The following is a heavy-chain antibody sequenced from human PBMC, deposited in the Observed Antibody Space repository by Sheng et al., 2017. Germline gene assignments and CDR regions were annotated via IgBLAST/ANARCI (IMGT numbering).Heavy chain of an antibody. CDR3: ARGGFGSSLSYSFDY. CDR2: IYTSWST. D-gene: IGHD3-10*01. CDR1: GGSISSYY. J-gene: IGHJ4*02. Sequence: QVQLQESGPGLVKPSETLSLTCTVSGGSISSYYWSWIRQPAGKGLEWIGRIYTSWSTNYNPSLKSRVTMSVDTSKNQFSLKLSSVTAADTAVYYCARGGFGSSLSYSFDYWGQGTLVTVSS. V-gene: IGHV4-4*07.